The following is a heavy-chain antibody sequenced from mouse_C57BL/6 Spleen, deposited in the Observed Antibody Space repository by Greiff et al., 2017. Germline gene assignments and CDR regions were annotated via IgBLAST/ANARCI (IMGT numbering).Heavy chain of an antibody. CDR2: INYDGSST. V-gene: IGHV5-16*01. Sequence: DVHLVESEGGLVQPGSSMKLSCTASGFTFSDYYMAWVRQVPEKGLEWVANINYDGSSTYYLDSLKSRFIISRDNAKNILYLQMSSLKSEDTATYYCARDDYDGHFDVWGTGTTVTVSS. CDR1: GFTFSDYY. CDR3: ARDDYDGHFDV. D-gene: IGHD2-4*01. J-gene: IGHJ1*03.